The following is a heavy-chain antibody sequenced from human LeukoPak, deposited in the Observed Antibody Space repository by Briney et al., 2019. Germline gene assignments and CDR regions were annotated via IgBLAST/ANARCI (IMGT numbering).Heavy chain of an antibody. D-gene: IGHD3-9*01. J-gene: IGHJ6*02. CDR1: GYTFTNYF. Sequence: ASVKVSCKASGYTFTNYFMHWVRQAPGQGLEWMGVINPSGGGTNYAQKFQGRVTITADESTSTAYMELSSLRSEDTAVYYCARGGAPLRYFDLTLHRDYYYYGMDVWGQGTTVTVSS. V-gene: IGHV1-46*01. CDR3: ARGGAPLRYFDLTLHRDYYYYGMDV. CDR2: INPSGGGT.